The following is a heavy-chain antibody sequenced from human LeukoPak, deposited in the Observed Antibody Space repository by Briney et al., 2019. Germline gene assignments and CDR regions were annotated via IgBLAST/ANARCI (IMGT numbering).Heavy chain of an antibody. Sequence: AASVKVSCKPSGYSFTRNGISWVRQAPGQGLEWMAWISANSGNTNYAQNFQDRVTLTTDTSTSTAYMELRSLRSDDTAVYYCARDVNYAFDYVGQGTLVTVSS. CDR3: ARDVNYAFDY. V-gene: IGHV1-18*01. CDR2: ISANSGNT. CDR1: GYSFTRNG. D-gene: IGHD3-16*01. J-gene: IGHJ4*02.